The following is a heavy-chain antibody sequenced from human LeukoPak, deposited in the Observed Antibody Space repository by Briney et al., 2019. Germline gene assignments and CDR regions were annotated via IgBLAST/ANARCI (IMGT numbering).Heavy chain of an antibody. J-gene: IGHJ4*02. CDR1: GFTFSNNA. CDR3: ARERSMVRGVIPDY. Sequence: PGGSLRLSCAASGFTFSNNAMSWVRQAPGRGLEWVANIKQDGSEKYYVDSVKGRFTISRDNAKNSLYLQMNSLRAEDTAVYYCARERSMVRGVIPDYWGQGTLVTVSS. D-gene: IGHD3-10*01. CDR2: IKQDGSEK. V-gene: IGHV3-7*03.